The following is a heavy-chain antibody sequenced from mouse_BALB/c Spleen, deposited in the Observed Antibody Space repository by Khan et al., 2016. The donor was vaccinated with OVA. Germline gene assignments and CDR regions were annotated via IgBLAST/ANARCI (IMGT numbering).Heavy chain of an antibody. V-gene: IGHV2-9*02. D-gene: IGHD1-1*02. J-gene: IGHJ4*01. CDR3: ARDMNYGVYWAIDY. CDR1: GFSLTTYG. CDR2: IWAGGST. Sequence: QVQLKESGPGLVAPSQSLSITCTVSGFSLTTYGVHWVRQPPGKGLEWLGVIWAGGSTNFNSALMSRLSISKENSKSQVFLKMNSLQTVDTAMYSCARDMNYGVYWAIDYWGQGTSLTVSS.